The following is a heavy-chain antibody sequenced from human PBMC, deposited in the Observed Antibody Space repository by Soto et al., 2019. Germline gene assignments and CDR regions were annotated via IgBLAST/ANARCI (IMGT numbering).Heavy chain of an antibody. V-gene: IGHV4-31*03. D-gene: IGHD3-10*01. CDR1: GGSISSCDCS. Sequence: QVQLQESGPGLVKPSQTLSLTCTVSGGSISSCDCSWTWVRQHPGKGLEWIGYIYYSGDTYYNPSLKSRLTISSDTSKNQFSLRLSSVTAADTAVYYCARDSGSSGMDVWGQGTTVTVSS. J-gene: IGHJ6*02. CDR2: IYYSGDT. CDR3: ARDSGSSGMDV.